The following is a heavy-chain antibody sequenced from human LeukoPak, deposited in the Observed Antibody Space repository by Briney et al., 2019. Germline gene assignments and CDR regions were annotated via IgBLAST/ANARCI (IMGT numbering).Heavy chain of an antibody. V-gene: IGHV3-33*01. CDR1: GFNFGTHA. D-gene: IGHD6-19*01. CDR2: IWRGGNYK. Sequence: PGGSLRLSCSASGFNFGTHAMHWVRQAPGKVLEWVAMIWRGGNYKFYADSVKGRFTISRDDSRSDLSLQMDSLRVEDTALYHCVIDPPDSGWAFWSWGQGALVTVSS. CDR3: VIDPPDSGWAFWS. J-gene: IGHJ5*02.